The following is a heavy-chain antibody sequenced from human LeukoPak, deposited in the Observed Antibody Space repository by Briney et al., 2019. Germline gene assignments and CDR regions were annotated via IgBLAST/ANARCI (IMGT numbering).Heavy chain of an antibody. V-gene: IGHV4-4*07. CDR1: GGSISSHY. CDR2: IYISGTT. J-gene: IGHJ5*02. D-gene: IGHD2-2*01. CDR3: ARESDIVVVPAAQTP. Sequence: PSETLSLTCTVSGGSISSHYWSWIRQPAGKGLEWIGRIYISGTTNYNPSLKSRVTMSLDTSKNQITLKLTSVTAADTAVYYCARESDIVVVPAAQTPWGQGTLVTVSS.